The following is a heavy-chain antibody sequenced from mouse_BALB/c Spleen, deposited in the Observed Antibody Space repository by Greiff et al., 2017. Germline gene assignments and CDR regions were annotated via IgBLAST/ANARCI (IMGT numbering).Heavy chain of an antibody. CDR1: GYTFTDYN. D-gene: IGHD1-2*01. J-gene: IGHJ4*01. CDR2: IYPYNGGT. V-gene: IGHV1S29*02. Sequence: VQLKQSGPELVKPGASVKISCKASGYTFTDYNMHWVKQSHGKSLEWIGYIYPYNGGTGYNQKFKSKATLTVDNSSSTAYMELRSLTSEDSAVYYCARRDYGAMDYWGQGTSVTVSS. CDR3: ARRDYGAMDY.